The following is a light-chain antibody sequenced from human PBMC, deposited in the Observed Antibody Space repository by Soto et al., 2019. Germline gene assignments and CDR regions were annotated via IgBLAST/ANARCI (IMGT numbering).Light chain of an antibody. Sequence: DIHLTQSPSTLSEFVGDRVTIYCRARQIISGRLAWYQQKAGRAPNLLIYDASTLETGVPLRFSGSGSGTEFTLTISGLQPDDFATYYCQQYHSYPYTFGQGTKLEIK. CDR2: DAS. CDR3: QQYHSYPYT. J-gene: IGKJ2*01. CDR1: QIISGR. V-gene: IGKV1-5*01.